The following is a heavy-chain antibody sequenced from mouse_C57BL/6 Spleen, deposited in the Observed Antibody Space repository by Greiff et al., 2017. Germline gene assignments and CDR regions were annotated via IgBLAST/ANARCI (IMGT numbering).Heavy chain of an antibody. CDR3: ARGGEYDYDGAY. CDR2: INPYNGGT. V-gene: IGHV1-19*01. D-gene: IGHD2-4*01. J-gene: IGHJ3*01. Sequence: EVQLQESGPVLVKPGASVKMSCKASGYTFTDYYMNWVKQSPGKSLEWIGVINPYNGGTSYNQKFKGKATLTVDKSSSTAYMELNSLTSEDSAVYYCARGGEYDYDGAYWGQGTLVTVSA. CDR1: GYTFTDYY.